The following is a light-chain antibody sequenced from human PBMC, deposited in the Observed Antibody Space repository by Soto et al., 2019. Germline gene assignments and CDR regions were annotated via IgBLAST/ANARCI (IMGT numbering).Light chain of an antibody. V-gene: IGKV1-39*01. J-gene: IGKJ2*01. CDR1: QSINSY. Sequence: DILMTQSPSSLSASIGDRVTITCRASQSINSYLNWYQHKPGKAPKLLIYAASSLQSGVPSRFSGSGSGTDFTLTISSLQPEDFATYFCQQSYSTLYTFGQGTTLEIK. CDR3: QQSYSTLYT. CDR2: AAS.